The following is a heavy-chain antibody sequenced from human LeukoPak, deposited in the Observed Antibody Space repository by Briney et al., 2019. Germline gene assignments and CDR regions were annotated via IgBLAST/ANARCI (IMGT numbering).Heavy chain of an antibody. V-gene: IGHV3-11*01. CDR3: ARVGRSSWYTSWSEYFQH. D-gene: IGHD6-13*01. CDR2: ISSSGSTI. J-gene: IGHJ1*01. CDR1: GFTFSDYC. Sequence: GGSLRLSCAASGFTFSDYCTSWIRQAPGKGLEWVSYISSSGSTIYYADSVKGRFTISRDNAKNSLYLQMNSLRAEDTAVYYCARVGRSSWYTSWSEYFQHWGQGTLVTVSS.